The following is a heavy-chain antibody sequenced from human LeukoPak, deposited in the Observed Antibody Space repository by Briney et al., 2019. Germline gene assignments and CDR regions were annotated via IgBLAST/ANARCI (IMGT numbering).Heavy chain of an antibody. J-gene: IGHJ6*02. CDR1: GGSISSYY. CDR3: ARVGYCSSTSCSNDNYYYYYGMDV. Sequence: SSETLSLTCTVSGGSISSYYWSWIRQPPGKGLEWIGYIYYSGSTNYNPSLKSRVTISVDTSKNQFSLKLSSVTAADTAVYYCARVGYCSSTSCSNDNYYYYYGMDVWGQGTTVTVSS. V-gene: IGHV4-59*01. CDR2: IYYSGST. D-gene: IGHD2-2*01.